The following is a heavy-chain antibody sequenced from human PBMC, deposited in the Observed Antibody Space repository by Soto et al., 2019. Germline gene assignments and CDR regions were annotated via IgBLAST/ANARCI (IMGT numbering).Heavy chain of an antibody. V-gene: IGHV3-7*01. Sequence: EVKLVESGGGLVQPGGSLRLSCAASGFSLSSHWMSWVRQAPGKGLEWVADIKQDGSEKYYVDSVKGRFTISRDNAKNSLYLQMSSLRADDTAVYYCATREPRGYWGQGTLVTVSS. CDR2: IKQDGSEK. D-gene: IGHD1-1*01. J-gene: IGHJ4*02. CDR1: GFSLSSHW. CDR3: ATREPRGY.